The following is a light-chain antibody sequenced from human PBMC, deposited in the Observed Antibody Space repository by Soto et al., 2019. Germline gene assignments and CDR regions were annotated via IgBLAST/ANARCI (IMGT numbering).Light chain of an antibody. CDR3: LLFRGSPT. Sequence: EIVLTQSPGTLSVSPGERATLSCRASQVVVTAYIHWDQHKPGQAPRLLISGASTRASGIPDRFSGSGVGTDFTLTINRLEPEDCAVYYCLLFRGSPTFGPGSRVHIK. V-gene: IGKV3-20*01. CDR2: GAS. J-gene: IGKJ3*01. CDR1: QVVVTAY.